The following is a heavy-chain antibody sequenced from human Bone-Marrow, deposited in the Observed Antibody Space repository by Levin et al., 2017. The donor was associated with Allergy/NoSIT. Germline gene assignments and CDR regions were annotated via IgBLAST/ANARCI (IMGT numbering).Heavy chain of an antibody. Sequence: SETLSLTCSVSGGSISSSSYYWGWIRQPPGKGLEWIGSLYYSGNTYFNPSLKSRVTISADTSKSEFSLRLSSVTAADTAVYYCARVMTVTTVDYWGQGTLVTVSS. CDR2: LYYSGNT. CDR3: ARVMTVTTVDY. J-gene: IGHJ4*02. D-gene: IGHD1-14*01. CDR1: GGSISSSSYY. V-gene: IGHV4-39*07.